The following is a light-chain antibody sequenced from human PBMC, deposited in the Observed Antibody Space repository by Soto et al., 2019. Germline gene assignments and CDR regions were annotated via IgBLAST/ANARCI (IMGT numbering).Light chain of an antibody. CDR2: AAS. J-gene: IGKJ5*01. Sequence: EIVLTQSPGTLSLSPGERATLSCRASQGIGDTLGWYQQKPGQAPRLLIYAASSRATGIPVRFSGSGSGTDFTLTISRLEPEDFAVYYCQQYGSSLITFGQGTRLE. CDR3: QQYGSSLIT. V-gene: IGKV3-20*01. CDR1: QGIGDT.